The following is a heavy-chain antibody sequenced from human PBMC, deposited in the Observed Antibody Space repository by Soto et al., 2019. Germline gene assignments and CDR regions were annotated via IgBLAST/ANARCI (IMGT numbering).Heavy chain of an antibody. CDR2: ISGSGGNT. CDR3: AKDGLWFGGAGNYFDY. Sequence: EVQLLESGGGLVQPGGSLRLSCAASGFTFSSYAMNWVRQAPGKGLEWVSTISGSGGNTYYADSVKGRFTISRDNSKNTLYLQMNSLRAEDTAVYYCAKDGLWFGGAGNYFDYWGQGTLVTVSS. D-gene: IGHD3-10*01. CDR1: GFTFSSYA. J-gene: IGHJ4*02. V-gene: IGHV3-23*01.